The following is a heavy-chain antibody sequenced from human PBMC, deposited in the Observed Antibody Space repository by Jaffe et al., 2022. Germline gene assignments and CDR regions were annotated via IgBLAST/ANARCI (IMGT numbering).Heavy chain of an antibody. CDR3: ARGRWYYYGSGSYYTRTSYFDY. Sequence: QVQLQQWGAGLLKPSETLSLTCAVYGGSFSGYYWSWIRQPPGKGLEWIGEINHSGSTNYNPSLKSRVTISVDTSKNQFSLKLSSVTAADTAVYYCARGRWYYYGSGSYYTRTSYFDYWGQGTLVTVSS. D-gene: IGHD3-10*01. CDR2: INHSGST. J-gene: IGHJ4*02. CDR1: GGSFSGYY. V-gene: IGHV4-34*01.